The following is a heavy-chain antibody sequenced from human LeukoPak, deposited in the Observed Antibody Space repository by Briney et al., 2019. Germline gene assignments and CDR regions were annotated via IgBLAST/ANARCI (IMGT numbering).Heavy chain of an antibody. CDR1: GGSFSGCY. CDR2: INHSGST. J-gene: IGHJ4*02. D-gene: IGHD3-3*01. V-gene: IGHV4-34*01. Sequence: SETLSLTCAVYGGSFSGCYWSWIRQPPGKGLEWIGEINHSGSTNYNPSLKSRVTISVDTSKNQFSLKLSSVTAADTAVYYCARGGITIFGVVITNFDYWGQGTLVTVSS. CDR3: ARGGITIFGVVITNFDY.